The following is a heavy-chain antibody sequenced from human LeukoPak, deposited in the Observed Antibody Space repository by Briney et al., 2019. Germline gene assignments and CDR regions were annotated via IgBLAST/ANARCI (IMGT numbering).Heavy chain of an antibody. V-gene: IGHV3-30*18. Sequence: PGGSLRLSCAASGFTFSSYGMHWVRQAPGKGLEWVAVISYDGSNKYYADSVKGRFTISRDNSKNTLYLQMNSLRAEDTAVYYCAKGGDIVVVPAAYFDYWGQGTLVTVSS. J-gene: IGHJ4*02. D-gene: IGHD2-2*01. CDR1: GFTFSSYG. CDR2: ISYDGSNK. CDR3: AKGGDIVVVPAAYFDY.